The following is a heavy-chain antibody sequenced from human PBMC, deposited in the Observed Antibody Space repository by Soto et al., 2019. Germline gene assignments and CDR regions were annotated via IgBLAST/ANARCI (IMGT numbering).Heavy chain of an antibody. CDR2: INHSGST. CDR1: GGSFSGYY. Sequence: PSETLSLTCAAYGGSFSGYYWSWIRQPPGKGLEWIGEINHSGSTNYNPSLKSRVTISVDTSKNQFSLKLSSVTAADTAVYYCARAGPYSSGWYHWFDPWGQGTLVTVSS. J-gene: IGHJ5*02. V-gene: IGHV4-34*01. D-gene: IGHD6-19*01. CDR3: ARAGPYSSGWYHWFDP.